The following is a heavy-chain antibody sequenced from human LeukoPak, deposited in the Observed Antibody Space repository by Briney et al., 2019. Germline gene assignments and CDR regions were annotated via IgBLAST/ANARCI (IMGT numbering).Heavy chain of an antibody. Sequence: GGSLRLSCAASGFNLNNYSINWVRQAPGKGLEWVSVIYSGGSTYYPDSVTGRFTISRDNYKNTPYLPMNSLSADDTAVDYCAGGLRINSRSWYPLCNCGQGTLVTVSS. CDR1: GFNLNNYS. J-gene: IGHJ4*02. D-gene: IGHD6-13*01. CDR3: AGGLRINSRSWYPLCN. V-gene: IGHV3-53*01. CDR2: IYSGGST.